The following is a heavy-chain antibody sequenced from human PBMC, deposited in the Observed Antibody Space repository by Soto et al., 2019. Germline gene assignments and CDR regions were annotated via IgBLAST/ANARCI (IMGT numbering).Heavy chain of an antibody. CDR1: GFTFSSYA. V-gene: IGHV3-23*01. J-gene: IGHJ3*02. CDR2: ISGSGGST. D-gene: IGHD1-7*01. Sequence: GGSLRLSCAASGFTFSSYAMSWVRQAPGKGLEWVSAISGSGGSTYYADSVKGRFTISRDNSKNTLYLQMNSLRAEDTAVYYCANKVGTNWNYGTGDAFDIWGQGTMVTVSS. CDR3: ANKVGTNWNYGTGDAFDI.